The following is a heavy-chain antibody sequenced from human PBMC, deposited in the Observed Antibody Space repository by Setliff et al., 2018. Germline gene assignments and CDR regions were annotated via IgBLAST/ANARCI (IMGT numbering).Heavy chain of an antibody. V-gene: IGHV1-3*01. CDR3: ARVSQYSSGWYYYYYYGMDV. J-gene: IGHJ6*02. D-gene: IGHD6-19*01. CDR2: INAGNGNT. CDR1: GYTFTSYA. Sequence: ASVKVSCKASGYTFTSYAMHWVRQAPGQRLEWMGWINAGNGNTNYAQRFQGRVTMTTDTSTSTAYMELRSLRSDDTAVYYCARVSQYSSGWYYYYYYGMDVWGQGTTVTVSS.